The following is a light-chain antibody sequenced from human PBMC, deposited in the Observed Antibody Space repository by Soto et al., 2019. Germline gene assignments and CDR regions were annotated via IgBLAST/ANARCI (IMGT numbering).Light chain of an antibody. CDR2: DVT. CDR1: SSDVGGYTY. Sequence: QSLLTQPRSVSGSPGQSVTISCTGTSSDVGGYTYVSWYQQHPGKAPKLIIYDVTERPSGVPARFSGSKSGNTASLTISGLQAEDEADYYCCSYAGSYTYVFGTGTKVTVL. J-gene: IGLJ1*01. CDR3: CSYAGSYTYV. V-gene: IGLV2-11*01.